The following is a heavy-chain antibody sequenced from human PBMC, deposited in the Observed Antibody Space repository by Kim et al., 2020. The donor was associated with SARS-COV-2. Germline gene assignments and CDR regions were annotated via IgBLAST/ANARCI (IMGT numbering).Heavy chain of an antibody. CDR3: ARDGRGLLLWYFDL. CDR2: ISYDGSNK. D-gene: IGHD3-22*01. CDR1: GFTFSSYG. V-gene: IGHV3-33*05. J-gene: IGHJ2*01. Sequence: GASLRLSCAASGFTFSSYGMHWVRQAPGKGLEWVAVISYDGSNKYYADSVKGRFTISRDNSKNTLYLQMNSLRAEDTAVYYCARDGRGLLLWYFDLWGRGTLVTVSS.